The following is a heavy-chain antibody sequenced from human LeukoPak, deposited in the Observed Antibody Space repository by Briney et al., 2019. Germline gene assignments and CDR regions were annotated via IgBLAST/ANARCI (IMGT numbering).Heavy chain of an antibody. V-gene: IGHV3-23*01. D-gene: IGHD6-13*01. J-gene: IGHJ3*01. CDR3: ANTPGLGSSWY. CDR1: GFTFSSYA. CDR2: IIGSGGST. Sequence: GGSLRLSCAASGFTFSSYAMSWVRQAPGKGLEWVSAIIGSGGSTYYADSVKGRFTISRDNSKNTLYLQMNSLRAEDTAVYYCANTPGLGSSWYWGQGTMVTVSS.